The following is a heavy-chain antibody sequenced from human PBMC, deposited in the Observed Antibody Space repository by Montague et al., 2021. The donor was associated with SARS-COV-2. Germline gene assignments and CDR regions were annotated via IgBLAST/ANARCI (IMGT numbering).Heavy chain of an antibody. V-gene: IGHV4-31*03. D-gene: IGHD2-15*01. J-gene: IGHJ4*02. Sequence: TLSLTCTVSGGSISSGGYYWSWIRQHPGKGLEWIGYIYYSGSTYYNPSLKSRVTISVDTSENQFSLKLSSVTAADTAVYYCAGLTAGYCSGGSCYWGTGFDYWGQGTLVTVSS. CDR2: IYYSGST. CDR1: GGSISSGGYY. CDR3: AGLTAGYCSGGSCYWGTGFDY.